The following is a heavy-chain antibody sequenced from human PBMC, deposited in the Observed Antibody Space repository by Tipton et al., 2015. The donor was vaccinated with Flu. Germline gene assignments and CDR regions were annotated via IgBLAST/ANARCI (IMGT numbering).Heavy chain of an antibody. CDR1: GGSISSSSYY. Sequence: TLSLTCTVSGGSISSSSYYWGWIRQPPGKGLEWIGSIYYSGSTYYNPSLKSRVTISVDTSKNQFSLKLSSVTAADTAVYYCARRESYWYFDLWGRGTLVPVPS. D-gene: IGHD5-24*01. J-gene: IGHJ2*01. V-gene: IGHV4-39*01. CDR3: ARRESYWYFDL. CDR2: IYYSGST.